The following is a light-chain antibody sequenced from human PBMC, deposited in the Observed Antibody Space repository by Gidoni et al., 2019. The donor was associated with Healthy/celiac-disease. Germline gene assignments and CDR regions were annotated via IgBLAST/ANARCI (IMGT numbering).Light chain of an antibody. CDR1: SRDVGGYND. J-gene: IGLJ1*01. CDR2: EVS. V-gene: IGLV2-14*01. CDR3: SSYTSSSTPYV. Sequence: QSALTQPASVSGSPGQSITISCTGTSRDVGGYNDVSWYQQHPGKAPKIMIYEVSNRPSGVSNRFSGSKSGNTASLTISGLQAEDEADYYCSSYTSSSTPYVFGTGTKVTVL.